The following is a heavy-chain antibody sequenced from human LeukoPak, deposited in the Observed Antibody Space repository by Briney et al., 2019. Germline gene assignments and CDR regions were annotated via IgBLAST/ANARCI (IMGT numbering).Heavy chain of an antibody. J-gene: IGHJ3*02. CDR1: GGSFSGYY. Sequence: SETLSLICAVYGGSFSGYYWSWLRQPPGKGLEWIGEINHSGSTNYNPSLKSRVTISVDPSKNQFSLKLSSVTAADTAVYYCARGPPRITIFGVVGAFDIWGQGTMVTVSS. V-gene: IGHV4-34*01. CDR3: ARGPPRITIFGVVGAFDI. D-gene: IGHD3-3*01. CDR2: INHSGST.